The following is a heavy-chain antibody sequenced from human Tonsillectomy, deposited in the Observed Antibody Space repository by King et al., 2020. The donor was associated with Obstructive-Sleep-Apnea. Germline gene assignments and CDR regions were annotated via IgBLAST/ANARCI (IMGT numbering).Heavy chain of an antibody. J-gene: IGHJ6*02. CDR3: TKDHVTKVRGLYGERDYYYYYGMDV. V-gene: IGHV3-30*18. CDR2: ISYYGRDK. CDR1: GFTFSTYG. Sequence: HVQLVESGGGVVQPGGSLRLSCAASGFTFSTYGMHWVRQAPGKGLEGVALISYYGRDKYFADSLKGRFSISRDDSKKPLYLQMNSLRPEDTAVYYCTKDHVTKVRGLYGERDYYYYYGMDVWGQGTTVPVSS. D-gene: IGHD3-10*01.